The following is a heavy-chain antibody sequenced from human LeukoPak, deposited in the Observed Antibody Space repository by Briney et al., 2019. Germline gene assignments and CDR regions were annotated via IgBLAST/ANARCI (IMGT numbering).Heavy chain of an antibody. J-gene: IGHJ3*02. Sequence: SVKVSCKAFGGSFSSEAISWVRQAPGQGLEWMGGIIPIFGTANYAQKFQGRVTITTDESTSTAYMELSSLRSEGTAVYYCAREALKNYYYDSPKDAFDIWGQGTMVTVSS. CDR3: AREALKNYYYDSPKDAFDI. V-gene: IGHV1-69*05. D-gene: IGHD3-22*01. CDR2: IIPIFGTA. CDR1: GGSFSSEA.